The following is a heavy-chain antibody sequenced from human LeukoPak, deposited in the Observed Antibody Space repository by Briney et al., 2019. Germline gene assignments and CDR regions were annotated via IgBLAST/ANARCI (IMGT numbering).Heavy chain of an antibody. V-gene: IGHV1-8*02. J-gene: IGHJ4*02. CDR2: MNPNSGNT. Sequence: ASVKVTCKASGGTFSSYAISWLRQATGQGLEWMGWMNPNSGNTGYAQKFQGRVTMTRNTSISTAYMELSSLRSEDTAVYYCARDVIGDGYNSNWGQGTLVTVSS. D-gene: IGHD5-24*01. CDR1: GGTFSSYA. CDR3: ARDVIGDGYNSN.